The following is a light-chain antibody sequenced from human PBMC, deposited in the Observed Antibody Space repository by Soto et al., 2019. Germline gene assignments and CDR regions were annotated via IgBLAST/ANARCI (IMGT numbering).Light chain of an antibody. CDR3: SSYTSSISYV. J-gene: IGLJ1*01. Sequence: QPVLTQPASVSGSPGQSITISCTGTSSDVGGHNYVSWYQSHPGEAPKLIIYDVSNRPSGVSDRFSCSKSGNTASLTISGLQAEDEADYYCSSYTSSISYVFGTGTKLTVL. CDR1: SSDVGGHNY. CDR2: DVS. V-gene: IGLV2-14*03.